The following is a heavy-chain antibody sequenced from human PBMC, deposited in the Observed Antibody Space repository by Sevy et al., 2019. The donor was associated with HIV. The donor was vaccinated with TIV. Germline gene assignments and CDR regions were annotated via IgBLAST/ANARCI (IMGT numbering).Heavy chain of an antibody. Sequence: SESLSLTCAVYGGSFSGYYWSWIRQPPGKGLEWIGEINHSGSTNYNPSLKSRVTISVDTSKNQFSLKLSSVTAADTAVYYCASVSSGDRRFDYWGQGTLVTVSS. CDR3: ASVSSGDRRFDY. J-gene: IGHJ4*02. D-gene: IGHD2-15*01. CDR1: GGSFSGYY. CDR2: INHSGST. V-gene: IGHV4-34*01.